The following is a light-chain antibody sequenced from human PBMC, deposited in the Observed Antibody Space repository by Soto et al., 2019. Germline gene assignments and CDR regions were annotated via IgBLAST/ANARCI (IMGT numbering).Light chain of an antibody. CDR3: SSYATSNSHIWV. CDR1: SSDVGNYNY. Sequence: QSALTQPASVSGSPGQSITISCTGTSSDVGNYNYVSWYQQHPGKAPKVMIYEVSNRPSGVSNRFSGSKSGNTASLTISGLQAEDEAAYYCSSYATSNSHIWVFGGGTKLTVL. V-gene: IGLV2-14*01. CDR2: EVS. J-gene: IGLJ3*02.